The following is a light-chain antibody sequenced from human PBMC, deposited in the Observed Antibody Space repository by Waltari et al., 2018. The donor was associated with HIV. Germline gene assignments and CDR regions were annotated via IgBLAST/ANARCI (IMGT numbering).Light chain of an antibody. J-gene: IGKJ3*01. V-gene: IGKV3-20*01. CDR2: GTS. CDR3: HHPDT. CDR1: QSVSSNH. Sequence: EIVLTQSPGTLSLSPGERATLSCRASQSVSSNHLAWYQQKPGQAPRLLIYGTSSRATGIPDRFSGSGSGTDFTLTINRLEPEDFAVYYCHHPDTFGPGTKVDIK.